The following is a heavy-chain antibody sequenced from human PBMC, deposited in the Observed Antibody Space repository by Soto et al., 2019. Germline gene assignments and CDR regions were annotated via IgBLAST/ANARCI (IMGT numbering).Heavy chain of an antibody. Sequence: GGSLRLSCAASGFTFSSYSMNWVRQAPGKGLEWVSYISSSSSTIYYADSVKGRFTISRDNAKNSLYLQMNSLRDEDTAVYYCAREGKLGYCTNGVCHQPTYFDYWGQGTLVTVSS. D-gene: IGHD2-8*01. CDR1: GFTFSSYS. J-gene: IGHJ4*02. CDR2: ISSSSSTI. CDR3: AREGKLGYCTNGVCHQPTYFDY. V-gene: IGHV3-48*02.